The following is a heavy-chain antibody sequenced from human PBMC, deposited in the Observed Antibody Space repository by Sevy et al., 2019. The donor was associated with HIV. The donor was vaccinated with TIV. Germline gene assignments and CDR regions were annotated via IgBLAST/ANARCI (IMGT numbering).Heavy chain of an antibody. J-gene: IGHJ6*02. CDR2: IYYSGST. D-gene: IGHD3-10*01. CDR3: ARERITMVRGVIEYYYYYGMDV. V-gene: IGHV4-61*01. Sequence: SETLSLTCTVSGGSVSSGSYYWSWIRQPPGKGLEWIGYIYYSGSTNYNPSLKSRVTISVDTSKNQFSLKLSSVTAADTAVYYCARERITMVRGVIEYYYYYGMDVWGQWTTVTVSS. CDR1: GGSVSSGSYY.